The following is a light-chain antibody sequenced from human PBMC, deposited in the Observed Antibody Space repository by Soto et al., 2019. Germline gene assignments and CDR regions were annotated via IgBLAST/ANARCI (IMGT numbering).Light chain of an antibody. V-gene: IGLV2-18*02. CDR2: EVS. CDR1: SSDVGYYNR. J-gene: IGLJ2*01. Sequence: QSALTQPPSVPGSPGQSVTISCTGTSSDVGYYNRVSWYQQPPGTAPKLMVFEVSNRPSGVPDRFSGSKSGNTASLTISGLQAEDEADYYCSSYTTSSTLVFGGGTKLTVL. CDR3: SSYTTSSTLV.